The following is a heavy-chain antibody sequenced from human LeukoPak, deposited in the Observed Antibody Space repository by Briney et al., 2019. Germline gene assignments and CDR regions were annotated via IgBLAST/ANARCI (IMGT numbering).Heavy chain of an antibody. D-gene: IGHD3-3*01. CDR2: IRSKAYGGTT. CDR3: TSEVATIFGVVIDY. J-gene: IGHJ4*02. CDR1: GFSFGDYA. Sequence: GGSLRLSCTASGFSFGDYAMSWFRQAPGKGLEWVGFIRSKAYGGTTEYAASVKGRFTISRDDSRSIAYLQMNSLKTEDTAVYYCTSEVATIFGVVIDYWGQGTLVTVSS. V-gene: IGHV3-49*03.